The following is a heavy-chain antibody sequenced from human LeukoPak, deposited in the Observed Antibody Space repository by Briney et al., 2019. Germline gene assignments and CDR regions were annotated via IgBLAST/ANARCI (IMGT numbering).Heavy chain of an antibody. J-gene: IGHJ6*02. Sequence: PGGSLRLSCAASGFTFSSYAMHWVRQAPGKGLEWVAVISYDGSNKYYADSVKGRFTISRDNSKNTLYLQMNSLRAEDTAVYYCARDRMIAAAGNYYYYGMDVWGQGTTVTVSS. CDR2: ISYDGSNK. CDR3: ARDRMIAAAGNYYYYGMDV. V-gene: IGHV3-30-3*01. D-gene: IGHD6-13*01. CDR1: GFTFSSYA.